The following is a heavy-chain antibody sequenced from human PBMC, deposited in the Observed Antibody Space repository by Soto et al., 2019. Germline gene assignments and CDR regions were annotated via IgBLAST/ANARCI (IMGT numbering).Heavy chain of an antibody. Sequence: SETLSLTCAVYGGSFSGYYWSWIRQPPGKGLEWIGEINHSGSTNYNPSLKSRVTISVDTSKNQFSLKLSSVTAADTAVYYCASSTYYYDSSGYYYFDYWGQGTLVTVSS. CDR2: INHSGST. J-gene: IGHJ4*02. V-gene: IGHV4-34*01. CDR1: GGSFSGYY. CDR3: ASSTYYYDSSGYYYFDY. D-gene: IGHD3-22*01.